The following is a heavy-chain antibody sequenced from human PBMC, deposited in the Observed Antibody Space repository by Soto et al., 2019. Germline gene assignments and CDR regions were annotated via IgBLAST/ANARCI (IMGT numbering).Heavy chain of an antibody. CDR1: GFSLSTSGVG. D-gene: IGHD2-2*01. V-gene: IGHV2-5*02. J-gene: IGHJ5*02. CDR2: IYWDDDK. Sequence: SGPTLVKPTQTLTLTCTFSGFSLSTSGVGVGWIRQPPGKALEWLALIYWDDDKRYSPSLKSRLTITKDTSKNQVVLTMTNMDPVDTATYYCAHRRGRGYCSSTSCYNWFDPWGQGTLVTVSS. CDR3: AHRRGRGYCSSTSCYNWFDP.